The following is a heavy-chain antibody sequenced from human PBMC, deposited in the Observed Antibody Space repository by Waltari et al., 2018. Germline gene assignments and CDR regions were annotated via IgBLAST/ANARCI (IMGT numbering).Heavy chain of an antibody. J-gene: IGHJ4*02. Sequence: EVQLLESGGGLVQPGGSLRLACAASGFILRSYTMNWVRQAPGKGLEWVSFFHGGGDTGYADSVKGRFTISRDNSNNMLYLQMNSLRPEDTAVYYCAKGFDRASFDYWGQGALVTVSS. V-gene: IGHV3-23*03. CDR1: GFILRSYT. CDR3: AKGFDRASFDY. D-gene: IGHD3-22*01. CDR2: FHGGGDT.